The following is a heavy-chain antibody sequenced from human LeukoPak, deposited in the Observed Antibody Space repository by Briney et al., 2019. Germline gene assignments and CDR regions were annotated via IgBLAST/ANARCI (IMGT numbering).Heavy chain of an antibody. Sequence: ASVKVSCKASGYTFTSYGISWVRQAPGQGLEWMGWISAYNGNTNYAQKLQGRVTMTTDTSTSTACMELRSLRSDDTAVYYCARDGGYYYGSGSYSTRTSYFDYWGQGTLVTVSS. CDR2: ISAYNGNT. V-gene: IGHV1-18*01. J-gene: IGHJ4*02. CDR3: ARDGGYYYGSGSYSTRTSYFDY. D-gene: IGHD3-10*01. CDR1: GYTFTSYG.